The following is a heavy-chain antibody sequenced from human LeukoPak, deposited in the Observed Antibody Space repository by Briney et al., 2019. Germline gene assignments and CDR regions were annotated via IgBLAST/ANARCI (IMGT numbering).Heavy chain of an antibody. V-gene: IGHV3-7*01. CDR1: GFSLRRYY. J-gene: IGHJ5*02. CDR3: ARSRDGYSNSQRESWFDP. Sequence: GGSLRLSCAASGFSLRRYYMSWVRQAPGKGLQWVATIHQDGSAKYYVDPVKGRFTISRDNANNSLSLQLNSLRVEDSAVYYCARSRDGYSNSQRESWFDPWGQGTLVTVSS. D-gene: IGHD5-18*01. CDR2: IHQDGSAK.